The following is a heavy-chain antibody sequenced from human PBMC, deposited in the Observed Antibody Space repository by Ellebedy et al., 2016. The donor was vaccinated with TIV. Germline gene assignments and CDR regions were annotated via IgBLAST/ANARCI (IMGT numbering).Heavy chain of an antibody. J-gene: IGHJ3*01. CDR1: GYTFSTYA. CDR3: ARGRRDAYNYSYKGGAYDV. CDR2: IIPMFTLP. Sequence: SVKVSCXASGYTFSTYAISWLRQAPGQGLEWMGGIIPMFTLPNYAQGFQDKVKITADESTSTVYMELSSLRVEDTAVYYCARGRRDAYNYSYKGGAYDVWGQGTMVIVSS. D-gene: IGHD5-24*01. V-gene: IGHV1-69*13.